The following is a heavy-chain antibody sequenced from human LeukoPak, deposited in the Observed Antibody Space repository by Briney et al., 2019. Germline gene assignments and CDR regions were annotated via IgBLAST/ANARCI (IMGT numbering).Heavy chain of an antibody. V-gene: IGHV3-7*01. Sequence: PGGSLRLPCAASGFTFSSYAMTWVRQAPGEGLEWVATIRVDGSTEYPVDSMKGRFTISRDNAKNSLHLQMNSLRAEDTAVYYCATYSGPDKWDASDMWGQGTLVTVSS. CDR2: IRVDGSTE. D-gene: IGHD1-26*01. CDR1: GFTFSSYA. J-gene: IGHJ3*02. CDR3: ATYSGPDKWDASDM.